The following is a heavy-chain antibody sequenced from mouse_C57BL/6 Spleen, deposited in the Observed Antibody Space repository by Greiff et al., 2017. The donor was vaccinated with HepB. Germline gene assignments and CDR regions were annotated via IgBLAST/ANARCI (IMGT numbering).Heavy chain of an antibody. Sequence: VKLQQPGAELVMPGASVKLSCKASGYTFTSYWMHWVKQRPGQGLEWIGEIDPSDSYTNYNQKFKGKSTLTVDKSSSTAYMQLSSLTSEDSAVYYCARHDGYLAWFAYWGQGTLVTVSA. CDR3: ARHDGYLAWFAY. CDR1: GYTFTSYW. D-gene: IGHD2-3*01. J-gene: IGHJ3*01. V-gene: IGHV1-69*01. CDR2: IDPSDSYT.